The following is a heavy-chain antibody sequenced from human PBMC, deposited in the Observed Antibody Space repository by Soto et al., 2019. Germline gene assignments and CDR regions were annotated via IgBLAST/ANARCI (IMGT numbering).Heavy chain of an antibody. CDR2: IYPGDSDT. CDR3: ARSDYGENYYYYGMDV. Sequence: GESLKISCKGSGYSFTSYWIGWVRQMPGKGLEWMGIIYPGDSDTRYSPSFQGQVTISAGKSISTAYLQWSSLKASDTAMYYCARSDYGENYYYYGMDVWGQGTTVTVSS. D-gene: IGHD4-17*01. J-gene: IGHJ6*02. V-gene: IGHV5-51*01. CDR1: GYSFTSYW.